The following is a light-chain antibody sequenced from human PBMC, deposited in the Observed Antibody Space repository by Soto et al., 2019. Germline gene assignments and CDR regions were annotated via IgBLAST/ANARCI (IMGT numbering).Light chain of an antibody. CDR3: QKYNSAPWT. J-gene: IGKJ1*01. CDR2: GAS. Sequence: DIQMTQSPSSLSASVGDRVTITCRASQGISTHLAWYQQKPGKVPKLLIYGASTLQAGVPYRFSGSGSGTDFTLTISSLQPEDVATYYCQKYNSAPWTFGQGTKVEIK. V-gene: IGKV1-27*01. CDR1: QGISTH.